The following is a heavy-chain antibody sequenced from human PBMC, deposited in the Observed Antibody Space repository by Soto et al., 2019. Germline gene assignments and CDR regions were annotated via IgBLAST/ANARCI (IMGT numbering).Heavy chain of an antibody. CDR1: GFTFSSYA. CDR2: ISSNGGST. D-gene: IGHD3-22*01. CDR3: VKDRRYYDSSGYYYHAFDI. Sequence: GGSLRLSCSASGFTFSSYAMHWVRQAPGKGLEYVSAISSNGGSTYYADSVKGRFTISRDNSKNTLYLQMSSLRAEDTAVYYCVKDRRYYDSSGYYYHAFDIWGQGTMVTVS. V-gene: IGHV3-64D*06. J-gene: IGHJ3*02.